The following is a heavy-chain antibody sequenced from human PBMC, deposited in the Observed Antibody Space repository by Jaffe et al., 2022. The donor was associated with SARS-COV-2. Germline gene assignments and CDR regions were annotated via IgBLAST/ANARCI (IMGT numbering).Heavy chain of an antibody. CDR1: GGSFSGYY. V-gene: IGHV4-34*01. J-gene: IGHJ5*02. Sequence: QVQLQQWGAGLLKPSETLSLTCAVYGGSFSGYYWSWIRQPPGKGLEWIGEINHSGSTNYNPSLKSRVTISVDTSKNQFSLKLSSVTAADTAVYYCARKAPLANWFDPWGQGTLVTVSS. D-gene: IGHD6-13*01. CDR3: ARKAPLANWFDP. CDR2: INHSGST.